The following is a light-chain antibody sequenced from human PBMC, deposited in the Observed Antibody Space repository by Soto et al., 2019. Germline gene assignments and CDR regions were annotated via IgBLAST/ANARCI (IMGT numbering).Light chain of an antibody. CDR1: QSISGN. J-gene: IGKJ5*01. CDR2: GAS. V-gene: IGKV3-20*01. Sequence: EIVMTQSPGTLSVSPGERATLSCRASQSISGNLVWYQQKPGQAPRLLIYGASTRATGIPDRFSGSGSGTDLTITISRLEPEDCAVYYCQQYGSSRNTFGQGTRLEIK. CDR3: QQYGSSRNT.